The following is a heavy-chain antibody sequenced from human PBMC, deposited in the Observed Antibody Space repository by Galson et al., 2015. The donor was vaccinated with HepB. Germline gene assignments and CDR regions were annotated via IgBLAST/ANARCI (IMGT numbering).Heavy chain of an antibody. CDR2: INPNSGGT. Sequence: SVKVSCKASGYTFTGYYMHWVRQAPGQGLEWMGWINPNSGGTNYAQRFQGWVTMTRDTSISTAYMELSSLRSEDTAVYYCARDLTIFGPYIYYYGMDVWGQGTTVTVSS. D-gene: IGHD3-3*01. CDR3: ARDLTIFGPYIYYYGMDV. V-gene: IGHV1-2*04. J-gene: IGHJ6*02. CDR1: GYTFTGYY.